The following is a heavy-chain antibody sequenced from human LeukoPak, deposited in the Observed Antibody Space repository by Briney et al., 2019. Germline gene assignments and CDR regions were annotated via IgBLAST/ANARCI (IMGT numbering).Heavy chain of an antibody. CDR2: IKQDGSEK. CDR1: GFTFSSYW. Sequence: PGGSLRLSCAASGFTFSSYWMSWVRQAPGTGLEWVANIKQDGSEKYYVDSVKGRFTISRDNAKNSLYLQMNSLRAEDTAVYYCARDGDTAMALAFDYWGQGTLVTVSS. CDR3: ARDGDTAMALAFDY. J-gene: IGHJ4*02. V-gene: IGHV3-7*01. D-gene: IGHD5-18*01.